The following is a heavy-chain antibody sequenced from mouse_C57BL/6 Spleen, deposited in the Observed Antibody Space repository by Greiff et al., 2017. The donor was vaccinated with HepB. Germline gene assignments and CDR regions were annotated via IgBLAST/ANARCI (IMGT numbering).Heavy chain of an antibody. D-gene: IGHD3-2*02. J-gene: IGHJ4*01. CDR3: ARYSGYVKAMDY. V-gene: IGHV1-26*01. CDR2: INPNNGGT. CDR1: GYTFTDYY. Sequence: EVQLQQSGPELVKPGASVKISCKASGYTFTDYYMNWVKQSHGKSLEWIGDINPNNGGTSYNQKFKGKATLTVDNSSSTAYMELRSLTSEDSAVYYCARYSGYVKAMDYWGQGTSVTVSS.